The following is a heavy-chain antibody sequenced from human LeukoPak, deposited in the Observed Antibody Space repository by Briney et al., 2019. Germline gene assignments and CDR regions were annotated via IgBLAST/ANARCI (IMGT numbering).Heavy chain of an antibody. J-gene: IGHJ4*02. Sequence: GGSLRLSCAASGFIFSTYSMNWVRQAPGKGLEWVSYISSGSSTIYYADSVKGRFTISRDNAKNSLYLQMNSLRDEDTAVYYCARGNYYGSGNWGQGTLVTVSS. CDR1: GFIFSTYS. CDR3: ARGNYYGSGN. CDR2: ISSGSSTI. V-gene: IGHV3-48*02. D-gene: IGHD3-10*01.